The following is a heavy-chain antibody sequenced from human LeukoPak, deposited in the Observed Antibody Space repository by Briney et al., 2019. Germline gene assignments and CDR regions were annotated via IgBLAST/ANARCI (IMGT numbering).Heavy chain of an antibody. CDR3: ARVVVISPTYYFDF. D-gene: IGHD3-22*01. V-gene: IGHV3-48*01. CDR2: ISRSSSTI. Sequence: GGSLRLSCAASGFTFSSYSMNWVRQAPRKGLEWVSYISRSSSTIYYADSVKGRFTISRDNAKDSLYLQMNSLRAEDTAVYYCARVVVISPTYYFDFWGQGALVTVPS. J-gene: IGHJ4*02. CDR1: GFTFSSYS.